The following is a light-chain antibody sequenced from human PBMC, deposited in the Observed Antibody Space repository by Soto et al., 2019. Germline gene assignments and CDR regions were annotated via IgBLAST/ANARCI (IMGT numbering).Light chain of an antibody. CDR2: EVS. CDR3: SSYTSSRTSVV. V-gene: IGLV2-14*01. CDR1: SSDVGGYKY. J-gene: IGLJ2*01. Sequence: QSALTQPASVSGSPEQSINISCTGTSSDVGGYKYVSWYQQLPGRAPKLIISEVSNRPSGVSDRFTGSKSGNTASLTISGLQTEDEGDYYCSSYTSSRTSVVFGGGTKLTVL.